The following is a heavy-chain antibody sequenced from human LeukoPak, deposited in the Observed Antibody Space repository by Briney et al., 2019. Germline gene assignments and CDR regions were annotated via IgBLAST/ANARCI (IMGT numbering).Heavy chain of an antibody. Sequence: PGGSLRLSCAASGLTFSSYSMNWVRQAPGKGLEWVSYISSSSSTIYYADSVKGRFTISRDNAKNSLYLQMNSLRAEDTAVYYCARDGDTAMVPTDYWGQGTLVTVSS. CDR3: ARDGDTAMVPTDY. CDR2: ISSSSSTI. V-gene: IGHV3-48*01. CDR1: GLTFSSYS. J-gene: IGHJ4*02. D-gene: IGHD5-18*01.